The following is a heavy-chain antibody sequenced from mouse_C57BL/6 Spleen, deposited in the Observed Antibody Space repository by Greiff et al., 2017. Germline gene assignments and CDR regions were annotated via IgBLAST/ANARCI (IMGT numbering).Heavy chain of an antibody. CDR2: IDPSDSET. V-gene: IGHV1-52*01. D-gene: IGHD1-1*01. J-gene: IGHJ2*01. CDR3: ARSDIITTVVADY. Sequence: QVQLQQPGAELVRPGSSVKLSCKASGYTFTSYWMHWVKQRPIQGLEWIGNIDPSDSETPYNQKFKDKAKLTVDKSSSTAYMKRSSLTSEDSAVYYCARSDIITTVVADYWGQGTTLTVSS. CDR1: GYTFTSYW.